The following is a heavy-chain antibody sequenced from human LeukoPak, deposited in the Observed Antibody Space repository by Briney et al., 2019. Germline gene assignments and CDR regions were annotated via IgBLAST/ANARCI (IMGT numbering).Heavy chain of an antibody. D-gene: IGHD3-10*01. CDR1: GGTFSSYA. V-gene: IGHV1-69*05. Sequence: GASVKVSCKASGGTFSSYAISWVRQAPGQGLEWMGGIIPIFGTANYAQKFQGRVTMTRDMSTSTVYMELSSLRSEDTAVYYCARVAVRGVIGMDVWGKGTTVTVSS. J-gene: IGHJ6*03. CDR2: IIPIFGTA. CDR3: ARVAVRGVIGMDV.